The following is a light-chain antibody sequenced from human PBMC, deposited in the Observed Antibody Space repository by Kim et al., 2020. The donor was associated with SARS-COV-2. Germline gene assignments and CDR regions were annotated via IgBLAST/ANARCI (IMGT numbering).Light chain of an antibody. V-gene: IGKV1-33*01. CDR1: RDISNY. J-gene: IGKJ2*01. Sequence: DIQLTQSPSSLSASVGDRVTITCQASRDISNYLNWYQHKPGKAPKLLIYDASNLEKGAPSRFSGSGSETDFTLTISSLQPEDIGTYYCQQYDDLPPYTFGQGTKLEIK. CDR3: QQYDDLPPYT. CDR2: DAS.